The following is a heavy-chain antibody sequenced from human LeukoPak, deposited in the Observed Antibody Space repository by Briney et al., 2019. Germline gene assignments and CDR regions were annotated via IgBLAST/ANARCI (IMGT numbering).Heavy chain of an antibody. CDR2: IYYSGST. D-gene: IGHD5-18*01. J-gene: IGHJ4*02. Sequence: SETLSLTCTVSGGSISNDYWSWIRQPPGGGLEWIGKIYYSGSTNYNPSLKSRVTISVDTSKNQFSLKLSSVTAADTAVYYCARHKWDTSLDYWGQGTLVTVSS. V-gene: IGHV4-59*08. CDR1: GGSISNDY. CDR3: ARHKWDTSLDY.